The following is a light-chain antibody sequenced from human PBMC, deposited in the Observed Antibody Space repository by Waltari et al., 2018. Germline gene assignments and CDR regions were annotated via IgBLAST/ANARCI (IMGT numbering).Light chain of an antibody. CDR2: DAS. Sequence: VLTQSHGTLSLSPGESATLSRRASKRVRRALAWYQQRPGQAPKLLIYDASNRATGIPDRFSGSGSGTDFSLTISRLEPEDFAVYYCQHYVRLPVAFGQGTKVEIK. CDR3: QHYVRLPVA. V-gene: IGKV3-20*01. CDR1: KRVRRA. J-gene: IGKJ1*01.